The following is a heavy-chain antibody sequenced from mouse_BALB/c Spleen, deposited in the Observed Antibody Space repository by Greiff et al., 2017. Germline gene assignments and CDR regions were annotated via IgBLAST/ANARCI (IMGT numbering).Heavy chain of an antibody. V-gene: IGHV5-17*02. Sequence: EVMLVESGGGLVQPGGSRKLSCAASGFTFSSFGMHWVRQAPEKGLEWVAYISSGSSTIYYADTVKGRFTISRDNPKNTQFLQMTSLRSGDTAMFDCARLGYYRDVYAMDYWGQGTSVTVSS. CDR2: ISSGSSTI. CDR3: ARLGYYRDVYAMDY. CDR1: GFTFSSFG. D-gene: IGHD2-12*01. J-gene: IGHJ4*01.